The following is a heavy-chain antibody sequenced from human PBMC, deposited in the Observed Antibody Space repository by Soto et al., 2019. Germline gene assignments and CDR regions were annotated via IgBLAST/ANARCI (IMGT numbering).Heavy chain of an antibody. J-gene: IGHJ4*02. CDR2: INYSGGST. V-gene: IGHV1-46*02. CDR3: AGWDARSGYYLDY. CDR1: VLTFNSDY. Sequence: ASVKVSCNACVLTFNSDYMRWVRQGPGQGLEWMGRINYSGGSTSYAQKLQGRVTMTGDTYTSTVYMELSSLRSEDTGVYYCAGWDARSGYYLDYWGKGALVTVSS. D-gene: IGHD3-22*01.